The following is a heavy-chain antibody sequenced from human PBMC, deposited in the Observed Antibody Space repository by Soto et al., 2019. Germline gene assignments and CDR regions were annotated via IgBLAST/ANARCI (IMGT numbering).Heavy chain of an antibody. D-gene: IGHD1-26*01. Sequence: QVQLVQSGAEVKKPGSSVKVSCKASGGTFSSYAISWVRQAPGQGLEWMGGIIPIFGTANYAQKFQGRVTITADESTRTAYMELGSRRSEETGVYYCAREREVPAGFDCWGEGTVVTVAS. CDR3: AREREVPAGFDC. CDR1: GGTFSSYA. V-gene: IGHV1-69*12. J-gene: IGHJ4*02. CDR2: IIPIFGTA.